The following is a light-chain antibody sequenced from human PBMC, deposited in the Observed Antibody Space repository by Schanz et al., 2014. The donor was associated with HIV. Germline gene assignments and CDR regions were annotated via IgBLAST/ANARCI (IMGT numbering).Light chain of an antibody. CDR1: QSVKSNF. Sequence: EIVLTQSPGTLSLSPGERGTLSCRASQSVKSNFIGWYQQKPGQAPRLLIFGASNRATGIPDRFSGGVSGTDFTLTISRVEPEDFAVYYCQQYSSSPRTFGQGTKVEI. J-gene: IGKJ1*01. CDR2: GAS. V-gene: IGKV3-20*01. CDR3: QQYSSSPRT.